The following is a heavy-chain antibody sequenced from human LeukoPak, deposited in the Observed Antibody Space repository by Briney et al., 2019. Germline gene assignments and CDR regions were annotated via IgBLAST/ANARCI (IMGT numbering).Heavy chain of an antibody. CDR2: ISSSGSTI. CDR3: AGDSVTRIAVAGGRYYYYYYGMDV. V-gene: IGHV3-48*03. CDR1: GFTFSSYE. J-gene: IGHJ6*02. Sequence: PGGSLRLSCAASGFTFSSYEMNWVRQAPGKGLEWVSYISSSGSTIYYADSVKGRFTISRDNAKNSLYLQVNSLRAEDTAVYYCAGDSVTRIAVAGGRYYYYYYGMDVWGQGTTVTVSS. D-gene: IGHD6-19*01.